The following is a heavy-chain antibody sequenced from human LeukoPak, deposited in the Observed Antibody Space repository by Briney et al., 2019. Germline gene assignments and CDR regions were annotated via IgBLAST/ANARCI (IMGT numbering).Heavy chain of an antibody. J-gene: IGHJ4*02. V-gene: IGHV1-2*02. Sequence: ASVKVSCKASGYTFTGYYMHWVRQAPGQGLEWMGSINPNSGGTNYAQKFQGRVTMTRDTSISTAYMELSRLRSDDTAVYYCASNHMVRGVNYDYWGQGTLVTVSS. CDR3: ASNHMVRGVNYDY. CDR2: INPNSGGT. CDR1: GYTFTGYY. D-gene: IGHD3-10*01.